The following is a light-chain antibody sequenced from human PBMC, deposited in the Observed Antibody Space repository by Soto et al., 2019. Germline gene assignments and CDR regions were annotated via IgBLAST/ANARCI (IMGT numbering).Light chain of an antibody. J-gene: IGKJ4*01. CDR3: QQYNTYPLT. CDR1: QSISTY. CDR2: AAS. V-gene: IGKV1-16*01. Sequence: DIQMTQSPSSLSASVGDRVTITCRASQSISTYLHWYQQKPGKAPKLLIYAASSLQRGVPSRFSGSGSGTEFTLTISSLQPDDFATYYCQQYNTYPLTFGGGTEVEIK.